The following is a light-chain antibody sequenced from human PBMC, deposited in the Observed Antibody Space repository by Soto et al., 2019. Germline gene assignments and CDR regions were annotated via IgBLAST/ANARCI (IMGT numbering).Light chain of an antibody. Sequence: QSALSQPASVSGSPGQSITFSCTGTSSDVGAYNSVSWYQQHPGKAPKLMIYEVTNRPSGVSNRFSGFKSGTTASLTISGLQAEDEADYFCSSFTTTSTLVVFGGRTKVTVL. V-gene: IGLV2-14*01. CDR1: SSDVGAYNS. CDR3: SSFTTTSTLVV. CDR2: EVT. J-gene: IGLJ2*01.